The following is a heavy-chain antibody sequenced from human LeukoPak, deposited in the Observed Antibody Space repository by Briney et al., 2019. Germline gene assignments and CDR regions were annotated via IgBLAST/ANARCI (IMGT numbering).Heavy chain of an antibody. Sequence: ASETLSLTCAVSGYSISSGYYWAWIRQPPGXGLEWIGNMYHSGESYNNPSLKSRVTMSADTSKNQFSLKLTSVTAADTAVYYCAKVGAYGDYARHDYWGQGTLVTVSS. CDR1: GYSISSGYY. CDR2: MYHSGES. V-gene: IGHV4-38-2*01. CDR3: AKVGAYGDYARHDY. J-gene: IGHJ4*02. D-gene: IGHD4-17*01.